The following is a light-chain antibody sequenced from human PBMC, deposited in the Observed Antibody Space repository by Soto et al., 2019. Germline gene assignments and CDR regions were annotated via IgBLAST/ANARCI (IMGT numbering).Light chain of an antibody. Sequence: SALTQPASVSGSPGQSITISCTGTSSDVDGYNYVSWYQHHPGKAPKLIIYDVSNRPSGVSNRFSGSKSGNTASLTISGLQPEDEADYYCSSYTTSNTRQIVFGTGTKVTVL. CDR2: DVS. CDR3: SSYTTSNTRQIV. CDR1: SSDVDGYNY. V-gene: IGLV2-14*03. J-gene: IGLJ1*01.